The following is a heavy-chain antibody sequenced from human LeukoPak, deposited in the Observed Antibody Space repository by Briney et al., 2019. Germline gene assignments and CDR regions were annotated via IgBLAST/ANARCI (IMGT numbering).Heavy chain of an antibody. D-gene: IGHD3-3*02. CDR3: ARDSPFPV. CDR1: GGTFSSYA. CDR2: IIPILGIA. J-gene: IGHJ6*02. Sequence: PKASVTVSCKASGGTFSSYAISWVRQAPGQGLEWMGRIIPILGIANYAQKFQGRVTITADKSTSTAYMELSSLRSEDTALYYCARDSPFPVWGQGTTVTVSS. V-gene: IGHV1-69*04.